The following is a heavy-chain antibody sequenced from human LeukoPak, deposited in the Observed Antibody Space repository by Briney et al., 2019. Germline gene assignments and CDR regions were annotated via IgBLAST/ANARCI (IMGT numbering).Heavy chain of an antibody. J-gene: IGHJ4*02. D-gene: IGHD2-2*01. CDR2: ISGSGGST. Sequence: PGGSLRLSCAASGLTFSRYAMIWVRQAPGKGLEWVSAISGSGGSTYYADSVKGRFTISRDNSKNTLYLQMNSLRAEDTAVYYCANLIVVVPAADFDCWGQGTLVTVSS. CDR1: GLTFSRYA. V-gene: IGHV3-23*01. CDR3: ANLIVVVPAADFDC.